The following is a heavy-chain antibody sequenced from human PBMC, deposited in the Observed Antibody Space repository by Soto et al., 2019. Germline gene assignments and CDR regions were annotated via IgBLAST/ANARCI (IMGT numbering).Heavy chain of an antibody. J-gene: IGHJ6*02. CDR3: ARSSSVVGHYYYYGMDV. CDR2: IYSASTT. V-gene: IGHV3-53*01. D-gene: IGHD6-19*01. CDR1: GFTVSSNY. Sequence: GGSLRLSCAASGFTVSSNYMSWVRQAPGKGPEWVSVIYSASTTYYADSVKGRFTISRDNSKNTLYLQMNSLRVEDTAVYYFARSSSVVGHYYYYGMDVWGQGTTVTVSS.